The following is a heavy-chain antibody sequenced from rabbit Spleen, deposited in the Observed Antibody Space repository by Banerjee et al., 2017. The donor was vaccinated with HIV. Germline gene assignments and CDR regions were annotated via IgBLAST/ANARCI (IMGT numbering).Heavy chain of an antibody. J-gene: IGHJ4*01. CDR2: IYAGSSGST. Sequence: QSLEESGGDLVKPGASLTLTCTASGFSFSSAWMCWVRQAPGKGLEWIACIYAGSSGSTYYASWAKGRFTISKTSSTTVTLQMTSLTAADTATYFCARDPYSLSTGAYLNLWGPGTLVTVS. CDR1: GFSFSSAW. CDR3: ARDPYSLSTGAYLNL. V-gene: IGHV1S40*01. D-gene: IGHD7-1*01.